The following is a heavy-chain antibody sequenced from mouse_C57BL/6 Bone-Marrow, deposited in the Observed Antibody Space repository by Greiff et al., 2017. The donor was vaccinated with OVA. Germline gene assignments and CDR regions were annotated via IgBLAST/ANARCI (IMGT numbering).Heavy chain of an antibody. J-gene: IGHJ3*01. V-gene: IGHV1-72*01. D-gene: IGHD4-1*01. CDR1: GYTFTSYW. CDR3: ARRLSWALFAY. Sequence: QVQLKQPGAELVKPGASVKLSCKASGYTFTSYWMHWVKQRPGRGLEWIGRIDPSSGGTKYNEKFKSKATLTVDKPSSTAYMQLSSLTSEDSAVDYCARRLSWALFAYWGQGTLVTVSA. CDR2: IDPSSGGT.